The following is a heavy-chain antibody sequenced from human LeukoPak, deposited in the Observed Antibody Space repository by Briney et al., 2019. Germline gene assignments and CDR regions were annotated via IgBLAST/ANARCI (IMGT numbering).Heavy chain of an antibody. Sequence: GGSPRLSCADSGFTFSSYSVNWVRQAPGKGLEWVSSISSTSSNIYYTDSVKGRFTISRDNAKKSLYLEMNSLRAEDTAVYYCARGRSSGWAYFDYWAREPWSPSPQ. J-gene: IGHJ4*02. CDR3: ARGRSSGWAYFDY. CDR2: ISSTSSNI. D-gene: IGHD6-19*01. V-gene: IGHV3-21*01. CDR1: GFTFSSYS.